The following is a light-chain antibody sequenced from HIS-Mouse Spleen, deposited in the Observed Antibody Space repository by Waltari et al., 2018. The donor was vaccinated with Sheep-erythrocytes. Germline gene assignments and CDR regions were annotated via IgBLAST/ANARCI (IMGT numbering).Light chain of an antibody. V-gene: IGKV4-1*01. CDR3: QQSYSTLLT. Sequence: DIVMTQSPDSLAVSLGERATINCKSSQSVLYSSNNKNYLAWYQQEPGQPPKLLIYWASTRESGVPDRFSGSGSGTDFTLTISSLQAEDVAVYYCQQSYSTLLTFGGGTKVEIK. CDR1: QSVLYSSNNKNY. J-gene: IGKJ4*01. CDR2: WAS.